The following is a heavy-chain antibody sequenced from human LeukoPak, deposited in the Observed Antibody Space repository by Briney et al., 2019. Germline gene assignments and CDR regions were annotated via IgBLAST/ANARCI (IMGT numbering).Heavy chain of an antibody. CDR2: INHSGST. J-gene: IGHJ4*02. CDR3: AKDQMGGSMVRGVIFYFDY. CDR1: GGSFSGYY. Sequence: PSETLSLTCAVYGGSFSGYYWSWIRQPPGKGLEWIGEINHSGSTNYNPSLKSRVTISVDTSKNQFSLKLSSVTAADTAVYYCAKDQMGGSMVRGVIFYFDYWGQGTLVTVSS. D-gene: IGHD3-10*01. V-gene: IGHV4-34*01.